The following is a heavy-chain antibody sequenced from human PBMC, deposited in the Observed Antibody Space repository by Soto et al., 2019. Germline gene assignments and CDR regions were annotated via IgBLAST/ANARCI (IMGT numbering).Heavy chain of an antibody. D-gene: IGHD2-15*01. J-gene: IGHJ4*02. Sequence: EVQLVESGGGLVQPGGSLKLSCAASGFIFSGFDLHWVRQTSGKGLEWVGRIRSKANSYATAYAASVKGRFTISRDDSKNTAYLQMNSLKTEDTAVYYCTRLYRDYVGYWGQGTLVTVSS. V-gene: IGHV3-73*01. CDR3: TRLYRDYVGY. CDR1: GFIFSGFD. CDR2: IRSKANSYAT.